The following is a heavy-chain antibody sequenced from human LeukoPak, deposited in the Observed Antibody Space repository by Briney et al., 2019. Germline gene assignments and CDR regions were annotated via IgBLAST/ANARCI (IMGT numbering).Heavy chain of an antibody. J-gene: IGHJ4*02. Sequence: GGSLRLSCAASGFTFSSYGMHWVRQAPGKGLEWVAVIWYDGSNKYYADSVEGRFTISRDNSKNTLYLQMNSLRAEDTAVYYCARDILAYCGGDCYPAFGYWGRGTLVTVSS. V-gene: IGHV3-33*01. CDR3: ARDILAYCGGDCYPAFGY. CDR1: GFTFSSYG. CDR2: IWYDGSNK. D-gene: IGHD2-21*02.